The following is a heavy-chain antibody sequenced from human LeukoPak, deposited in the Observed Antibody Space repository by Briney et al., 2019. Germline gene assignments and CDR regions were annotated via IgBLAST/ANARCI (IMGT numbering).Heavy chain of an antibody. CDR3: ARDWSITTLDY. CDR1: GYTFIGYY. V-gene: IGHV1-2*06. J-gene: IGHJ4*02. D-gene: IGHD3-10*01. Sequence: SLKVSCKASGYTFIGYYMHWVRQAPGQGLEWMGRINPNSGGTDYAQKFQGRVTMTRDTSISTAHLEFSSLRSDDTAVYYCARDWSITTLDYWGQGTLVTVSS. CDR2: INPNSGGT.